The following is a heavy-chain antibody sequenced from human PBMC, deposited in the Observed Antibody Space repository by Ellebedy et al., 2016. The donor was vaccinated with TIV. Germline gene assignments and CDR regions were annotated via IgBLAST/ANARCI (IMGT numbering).Heavy chain of an antibody. J-gene: IGHJ4*02. CDR1: GFTFSSHH. CDR2: ISASGDRT. CDR3: VRDFDY. V-gene: IGHV3-23*01. Sequence: GGSLRLXXAASGFTFSSHHMVWVRQAPGKGLESVASISASGDRTYYADSVKGRFTISRENSKNTLYFQLNSLRAEDTAVYYCVRDFDYWGQGTLVTVSS.